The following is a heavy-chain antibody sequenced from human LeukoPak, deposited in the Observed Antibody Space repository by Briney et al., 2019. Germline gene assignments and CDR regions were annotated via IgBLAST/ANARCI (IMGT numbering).Heavy chain of an antibody. Sequence: ASVKVSCKASGFIFTSYDMNWVRQATGQGLEWMGWMNPNSGNAGFAQKFQGRITMTRDTSISTAYMELTSLRSEDTAVYYCAREGLEYSSSSPLDFWGQGTLVTVSS. V-gene: IGHV1-8*01. CDR1: GFIFTSYD. CDR3: AREGLEYSSSSPLDF. CDR2: MNPNSGNA. D-gene: IGHD6-6*01. J-gene: IGHJ4*02.